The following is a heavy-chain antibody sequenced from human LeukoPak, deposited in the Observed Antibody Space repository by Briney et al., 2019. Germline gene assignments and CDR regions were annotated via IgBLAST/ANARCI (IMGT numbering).Heavy chain of an antibody. CDR3: ARLAFGTLDV. Sequence: GRSLRLSCAASGFTFSSYGMHWVRQAPGKGLEWVAVISYDGSNKYYADSVKGRFTISRDNAKNSLYLQMNSLRAEDTAVYYCARLAFGTLDVWGQGTTVTVSS. CDR1: GFTFSSYG. CDR2: ISYDGSNK. J-gene: IGHJ6*02. V-gene: IGHV3-30*03. D-gene: IGHD3-3*02.